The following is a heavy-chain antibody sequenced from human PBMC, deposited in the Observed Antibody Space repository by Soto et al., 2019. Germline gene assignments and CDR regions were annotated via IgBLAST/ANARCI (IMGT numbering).Heavy chain of an antibody. D-gene: IGHD3-9*01. V-gene: IGHV1-58*01. CDR3: AKDPTLLRYFDWLGGSFDY. J-gene: IGHJ4*02. Sequence: ASVKVSCKASGFTFTSSAVQWVRQARGQRLEWIGWIVVGSGNTNYAQKFQERVTITRDMSTSTAYMELSSLRSEDTAVYYCAKDPTLLRYFDWLGGSFDYWGQGTLVTVSS. CDR1: GFTFTSSA. CDR2: IVVGSGNT.